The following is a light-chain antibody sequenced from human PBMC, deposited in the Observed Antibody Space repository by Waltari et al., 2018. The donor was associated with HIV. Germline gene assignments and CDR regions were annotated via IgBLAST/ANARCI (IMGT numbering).Light chain of an antibody. CDR3: TSRDTSGNQLRLV. J-gene: IGLJ3*02. CDR1: TLRSYY. CDR2: SNT. Sequence: SSDLTLYSAVTVALVQPASITCQGDTLRSYYANWCQQKTGRATVLVVQSNTNRPSGIADRFCGSGSGNTVSVTITGTQAEDEADDDCTSRDTSGNQLRLVFGGGTKLTVL. V-gene: IGLV3-19*01.